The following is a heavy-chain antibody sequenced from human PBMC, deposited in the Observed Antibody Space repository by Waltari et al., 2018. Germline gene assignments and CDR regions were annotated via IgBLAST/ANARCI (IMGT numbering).Heavy chain of an antibody. Sequence: QVQLVESGGGVVQPGRSLRLSCAASGSSFHTYAIPWVRQAPGKGLEWVVAISSDGSNKYYADSVLGRFTISRDNSKNTVYLQMNSLRPEGTAMYYCAREHPQYYFDYWGLGTLVTVSS. CDR1: GSSFHTYA. J-gene: IGHJ4*02. CDR3: AREHPQYYFDY. CDR2: ISSDGSNK. V-gene: IGHV3-30-3*01.